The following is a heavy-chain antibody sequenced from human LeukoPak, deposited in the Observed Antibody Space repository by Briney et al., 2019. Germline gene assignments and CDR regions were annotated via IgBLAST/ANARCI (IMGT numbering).Heavy chain of an antibody. V-gene: IGHV4-59*11. CDR3: ARDPTTVTKGFDV. J-gene: IGHJ3*01. D-gene: IGHD4-17*01. Sequence: SETLSLTCSVSDDSFNSHYWTWIHHPPGKGLEWIGYISSIGSTNYNPYLKSRVTITVDTSKKQFSLKMTSVTAADTAVYYCARDPTTVTKGFDVWGQGTMVTVSS. CDR1: DDSFNSHY. CDR2: ISSIGST.